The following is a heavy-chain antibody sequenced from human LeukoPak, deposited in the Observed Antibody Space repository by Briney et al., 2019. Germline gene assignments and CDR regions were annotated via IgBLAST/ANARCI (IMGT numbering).Heavy chain of an antibody. Sequence: KPSETLSLTCTVSGGSISNYYWSWIRQPAGKGLEWTGRIYSSGSANYNPSLKSRVTMSVDTSKNQFSLNLSSVTAADTAAYYCARGYNWNSRFDPWGQGTLVTVSS. V-gene: IGHV4-4*07. J-gene: IGHJ5*02. CDR3: ARGYNWNSRFDP. D-gene: IGHD1-20*01. CDR2: IYSSGSA. CDR1: GGSISNYY.